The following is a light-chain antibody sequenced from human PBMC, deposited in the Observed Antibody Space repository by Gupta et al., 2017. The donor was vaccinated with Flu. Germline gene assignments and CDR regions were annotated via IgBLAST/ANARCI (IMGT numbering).Light chain of an antibody. CDR1: QSISSY. CDR3: QQSYSTPLT. V-gene: IGKV1-39*01. J-gene: IGKJ4*01. Sequence: DIQMTQSPSSLSASVGDRVTITCRASQSISSYLNWYQQKPGKAPKLMIYAASSLQSGAPSRFSGSGLGTDFTLTISSLQPEDFATYYGQQSYSTPLTFGGGTKGRSN. CDR2: AAS.